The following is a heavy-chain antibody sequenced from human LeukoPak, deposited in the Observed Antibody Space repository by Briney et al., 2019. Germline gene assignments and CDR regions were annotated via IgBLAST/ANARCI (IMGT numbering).Heavy chain of an antibody. Sequence: SVKVSCKASGGTFSSYAISWVRQAPGQGLEWMGGIIPIFGTANYAQKFQGRVTITADESTSTAYMELSSLRSEDTAVYYCAREQMVRGPNYYGMDVWGQGTTVTVSS. J-gene: IGHJ6*02. CDR1: GGTFSSYA. CDR3: AREQMVRGPNYYGMDV. D-gene: IGHD3-10*01. V-gene: IGHV1-69*01. CDR2: IIPIFGTA.